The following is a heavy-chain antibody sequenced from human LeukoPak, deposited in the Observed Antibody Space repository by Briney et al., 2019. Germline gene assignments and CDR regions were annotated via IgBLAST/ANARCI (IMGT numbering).Heavy chain of an antibody. V-gene: IGHV1-2*02. CDR2: INPKSGDA. CDR3: ARIYGSGSYSVNDAFDI. Sequence: GASVKVSCKASGSTFSGYHINWVRQASGQGPEWMGWINPKSGDASYNQAFQGRVTMTRDTSISTAYMELNRLRSDDTAMYYCARIYGSGSYSVNDAFDIWGQGTMVTVSS. D-gene: IGHD3-10*01. CDR1: GSTFSGYH. J-gene: IGHJ3*02.